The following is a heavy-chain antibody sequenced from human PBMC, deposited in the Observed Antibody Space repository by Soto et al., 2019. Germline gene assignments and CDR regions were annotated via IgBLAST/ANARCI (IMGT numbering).Heavy chain of an antibody. V-gene: IGHV3-23*01. CDR2: ISGSAART. CDR1: GFTFSSYA. D-gene: IGHD3-10*01. Sequence: EVVLLESGGGLIQSGGSLRLSCAASGFTFSSYAMTWVRQAPGKDLEWVAAISGSAARTDYADSVKGRFAISRDNSKNTLYLQLNSLRDDDTAMYYCAGGGGDYRPFDYWGRGTLVTVST. J-gene: IGHJ4*02. CDR3: AGGGGDYRPFDY.